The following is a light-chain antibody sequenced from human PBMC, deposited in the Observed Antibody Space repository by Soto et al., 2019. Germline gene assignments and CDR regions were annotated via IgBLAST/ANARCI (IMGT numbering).Light chain of an antibody. J-gene: IGKJ4*01. CDR1: QAISSS. V-gene: IGKV1-27*01. CDR2: ATS. Sequence: DIQLTQSPSSLSASVGARVTITCRASQAISSSLAWYQQKPGKVPELLIYATSTLQSGAPSRFSGSGSGTDFTLTISSLQPEDVATYYCHKYNHAPTFGGGTKVEIK. CDR3: HKYNHAPT.